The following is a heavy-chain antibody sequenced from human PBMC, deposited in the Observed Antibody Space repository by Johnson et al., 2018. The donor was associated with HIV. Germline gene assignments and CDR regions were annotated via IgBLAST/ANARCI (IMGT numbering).Heavy chain of an antibody. CDR2: ISYDGSNK. Sequence: VQLVESGGGVVQPGRSLRLSCAASGFAFSSYAMHWVRQAPGKGLEWVAVISYDGSNKYYADSVKGRFTISRDNAKNSLYLQMNSLRAEDTALYYCARDTDSSDACDIWGQGTMVTVSS. D-gene: IGHD4-11*01. V-gene: IGHV3-30*04. CDR1: GFAFSSYA. J-gene: IGHJ3*02. CDR3: ARDTDSSDACDI.